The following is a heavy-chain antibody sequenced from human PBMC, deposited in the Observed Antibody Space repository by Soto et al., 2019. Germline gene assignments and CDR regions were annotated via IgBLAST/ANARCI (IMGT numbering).Heavy chain of an antibody. Sequence: QVQLVQSGAEVKKPGASVKVSCKASGYTFTKYGITWVRQAPGHGLEWLGWISGYNGNTHFAQRLQGRVNMTADTYTSTAYMEVTSLRPDDTAIYYCARVAALIPIFHGLDAWGQGTTVTVS. CDR1: GYTFTKYG. J-gene: IGHJ6*02. CDR2: ISGYNGNT. CDR3: ARVAALIPIFHGLDA. D-gene: IGHD3-3*01. V-gene: IGHV1-18*01.